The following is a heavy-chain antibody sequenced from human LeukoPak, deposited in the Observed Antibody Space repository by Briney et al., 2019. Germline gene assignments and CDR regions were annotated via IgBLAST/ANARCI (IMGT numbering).Heavy chain of an antibody. J-gene: IGHJ4*02. Sequence: PGGSLRLSCAASGFTFSSYAMHWVRQAPGKGLEWVAVISYDGSNKYYADSVKGRFTISRDNSKNTLYLQMNSLGSEDTALYFCAKDGRVRRRDYWGYIDYWGRGTLVTVSS. CDR3: AKDGRVRRRDYWGYIDY. CDR2: ISYDGSNK. CDR1: GFTFSSYA. V-gene: IGHV3-30-3*01. D-gene: IGHD7-27*01.